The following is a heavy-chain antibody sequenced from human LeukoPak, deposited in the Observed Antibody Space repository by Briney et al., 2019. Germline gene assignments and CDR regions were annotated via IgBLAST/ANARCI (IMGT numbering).Heavy chain of an antibody. V-gene: IGHV3-23*01. Sequence: GGSLRLSCAASGFTFSSYTMNWVRQALGQGLEWVSAVGGSGGDTYYADSVQGRFTISRDNSKNTVYLQMNSLRAEDTAIYYCAKDIGGSGAYWGQGTLVTVSS. CDR2: VGGSGGDT. J-gene: IGHJ4*02. D-gene: IGHD3-16*01. CDR3: AKDIGGSGAY. CDR1: GFTFSSYT.